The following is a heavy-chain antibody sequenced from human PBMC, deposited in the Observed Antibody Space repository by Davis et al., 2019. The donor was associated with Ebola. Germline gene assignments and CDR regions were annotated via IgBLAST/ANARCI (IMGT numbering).Heavy chain of an antibody. J-gene: IGHJ5*02. Sequence: ASVQVSCRASGYTSTSYGISWVRQAPRQGLEGMGWISAYNGNTNYAQNLQGRVTMTTDTSTSTAYMELRSLRSEDTAVFFCARGKTVAGTRGLSWFDPWGPGTLVTVSS. D-gene: IGHD6-19*01. CDR1: GYTSTSYG. V-gene: IGHV1-18*01. CDR3: ARGKTVAGTRGLSWFDP. CDR2: ISAYNGNT.